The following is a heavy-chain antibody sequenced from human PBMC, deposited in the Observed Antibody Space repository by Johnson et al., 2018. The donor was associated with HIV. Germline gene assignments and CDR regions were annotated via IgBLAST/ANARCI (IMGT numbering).Heavy chain of an antibody. CDR1: GFTFSSNY. CDR3: ARDGTETGPDDAFDI. V-gene: IGHV3-66*01. Sequence: VQLVESGGGLVQPGGSLRLSCAASGFTFSSNYMSWVRQAPGKGLEWVSIIYSGGSTYYADSVKDRFTISRDISKNTIYLQMNSLRAEDTAMYYCARDGTETGPDDAFDIWGQGTMGTVSS. CDR2: IYSGGST. D-gene: IGHD1-1*01. J-gene: IGHJ3*02.